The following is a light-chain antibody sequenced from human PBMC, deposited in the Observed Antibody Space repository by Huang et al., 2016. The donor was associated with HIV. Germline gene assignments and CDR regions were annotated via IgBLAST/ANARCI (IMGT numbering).Light chain of an antibody. CDR3: QQRSNWPT. J-gene: IGKJ3*01. CDR2: DAY. Sequence: EIVLTQSPATLSLSPGERATLSCRASQSVSSYLAWYQQKPGQAPRLLIYDAYKRATGIPARFSGSGSGTDFTLTISSLEPEDFAVYYCQQRSNWPTFGPGTKVDIK. CDR1: QSVSSY. V-gene: IGKV3-11*01.